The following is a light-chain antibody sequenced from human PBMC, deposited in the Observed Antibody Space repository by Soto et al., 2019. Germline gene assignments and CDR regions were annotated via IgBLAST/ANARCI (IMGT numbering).Light chain of an antibody. J-gene: IGKJ5*01. CDR3: QQANSFPIT. V-gene: IGKV1-12*01. CDR2: AAS. CDR1: QGISSW. Sequence: DIRMTQSPSSVSASVGDRVTITCRASQGISSWLAWYQKKPGKAPNLLIYAASSLQSGVPSRFSGSESGTDFTLTISSLQPEDCAIYFCQQANSFPITFGQGTRLENK.